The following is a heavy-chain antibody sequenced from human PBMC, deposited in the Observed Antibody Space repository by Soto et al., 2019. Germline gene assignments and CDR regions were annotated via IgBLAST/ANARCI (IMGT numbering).Heavy chain of an antibody. CDR1: GGSISSGDYY. J-gene: IGHJ4*02. CDR3: ARGWAYCSGGSCYSGYADY. V-gene: IGHV4-30-4*01. D-gene: IGHD2-15*01. Sequence: QVQLQESGPGLVKPSQTLSLTCTVSGGSISSGDYYWSWIRQPPGKGLEWIGYIYYSGSTYYNPSLKSRVTISVDTSKNQFSLKLSPVTAADTAVYYCARGWAYCSGGSCYSGYADYWGQGTLVTVSS. CDR2: IYYSGST.